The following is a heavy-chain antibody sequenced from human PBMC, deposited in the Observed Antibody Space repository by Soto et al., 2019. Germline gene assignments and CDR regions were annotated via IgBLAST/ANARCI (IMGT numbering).Heavy chain of an antibody. V-gene: IGHV4-39*01. J-gene: IGHJ4*02. D-gene: IGHD6-19*01. Sequence: SETLSLTCTVSGGSISNSSYQWGWIRQPPGKGLQWIGSVSYSGSTYYNPSLESRLTLSVDTSKTQSSLRLSSVTAADTAVYYCSRIAVSAQFTGFDYWGRGTLVTAPQ. CDR1: GGSISNSSYQ. CDR3: SRIAVSAQFTGFDY. CDR2: VSYSGST.